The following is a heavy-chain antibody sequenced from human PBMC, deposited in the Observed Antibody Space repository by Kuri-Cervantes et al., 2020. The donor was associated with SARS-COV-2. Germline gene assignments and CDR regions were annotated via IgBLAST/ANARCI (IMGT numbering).Heavy chain of an antibody. CDR2: IYSGGST. Sequence: LSLTCAASGFTVSSNYMSWVRQAPGKGLEWVSVIYSGGSTYYADSVKGRFTISRDNSKNTLYLQMNSLRAEDTAVYYCVRGDYSDYYSFGMDIWGQGTTVTVSS. CDR3: VRGDYSDYYSFGMDI. J-gene: IGHJ6*02. CDR1: GFTVSSNY. D-gene: IGHD4-11*01. V-gene: IGHV3-66*01.